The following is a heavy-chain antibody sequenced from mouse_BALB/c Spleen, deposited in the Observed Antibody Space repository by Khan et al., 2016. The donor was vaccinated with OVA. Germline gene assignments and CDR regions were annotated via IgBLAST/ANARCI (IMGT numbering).Heavy chain of an antibody. D-gene: IGHD2-3*01. V-gene: IGHV3-2*02. Sequence: EVELVESGPGLVKPSQSLSLTCTVTGYSITSDYAWNWIRQFPGNKLEWMGYISYSGSTSYNPSLKSRISITRDTSKNQFFLQLNSVTTEVTATYYCARDGSRYNYAMDYWGQGTAVTVAS. J-gene: IGHJ4*01. CDR1: GYSITSDYA. CDR3: ARDGSRYNYAMDY. CDR2: ISYSGST.